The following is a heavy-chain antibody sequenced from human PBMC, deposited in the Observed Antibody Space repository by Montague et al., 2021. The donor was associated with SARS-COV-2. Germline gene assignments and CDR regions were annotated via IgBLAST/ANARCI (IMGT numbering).Heavy chain of an antibody. Sequence: SETLSLTCAVYGGSFSGYYWSCIRQPPGKGLEWIGSIYYSGSTYYNPSLKSRVTISVDTSKDQFSLKLSSVTAADTAVYYCARDYGDYGSGYYYGMDVWGQGTTVTVSS. V-gene: IGHV4-34*01. D-gene: IGHD4-17*01. CDR3: ARDYGDYGSGYYYGMDV. CDR1: GGSFSGYY. J-gene: IGHJ6*02. CDR2: IYYSGST.